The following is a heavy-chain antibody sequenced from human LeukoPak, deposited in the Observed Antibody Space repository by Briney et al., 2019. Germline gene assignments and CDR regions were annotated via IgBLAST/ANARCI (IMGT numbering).Heavy chain of an antibody. CDR2: ISYDGSNK. Sequence: PGGSLRLSCAASGFTFSSYAMHWVRQAPGKGLEWVAVISYDGSNKYYADSVKGRFTISRDNSKNTLYLQMNSLRAEDTAVYYCAREPLRGSSYYYCGMDVWGQGTTVTVSS. V-gene: IGHV3-30-3*01. CDR1: GFTFSSYA. CDR3: AREPLRGSSYYYCGMDV. J-gene: IGHJ6*02. D-gene: IGHD6-13*01.